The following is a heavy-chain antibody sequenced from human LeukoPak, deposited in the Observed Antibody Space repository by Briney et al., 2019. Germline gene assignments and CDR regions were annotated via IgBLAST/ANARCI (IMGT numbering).Heavy chain of an antibody. CDR1: GGSISSSNW. D-gene: IGHD3-10*01. CDR2: IYHGGST. Sequence: PSGTLSLTCAVSGGSISSSNWWSWVRPPPGKGLEWIGEIYHGGSTNYNPSLKSRVAMSVDRSRNQFSLQLSSVTAADTAVYYCAKGEDHGSGTVHFASWGQGTLVTVSS. V-gene: IGHV4-4*02. CDR3: AKGEDHGSGTVHFAS. J-gene: IGHJ4*02.